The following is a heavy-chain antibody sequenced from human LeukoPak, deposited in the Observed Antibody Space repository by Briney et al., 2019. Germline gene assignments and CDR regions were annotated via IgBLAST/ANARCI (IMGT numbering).Heavy chain of an antibody. Sequence: GGSLRLSCVASGFTFSSYWMHWVRQAPGKGLVWVSRNTDGSSTAYADSVKGRFTISRDNAKNTVYLQMNSLRAEDTAVYYCARVQNEWQLLPGFDYWGQGTLVTVSS. J-gene: IGHJ4*02. V-gene: IGHV3-74*01. D-gene: IGHD1-26*01. CDR2: NTDGSST. CDR3: ARVQNEWQLLPGFDY. CDR1: GFTFSSYW.